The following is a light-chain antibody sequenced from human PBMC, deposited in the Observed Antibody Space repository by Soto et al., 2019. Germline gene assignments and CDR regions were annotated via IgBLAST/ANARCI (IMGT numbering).Light chain of an antibody. Sequence: QSVLTQPPSTSGTPGQRVAISCSGTSSNIGSHTVNWYQQLPGTAPKLLIYGDDQRPSGIPDRFSGSKSVTSASLAISGLHSADGVSYYCSSRDKRCNSPVFGGGTKLTVL. J-gene: IGLJ3*02. CDR1: SSNIGSHT. CDR3: SSRDKRCNSPV. V-gene: IGLV1-44*01. CDR2: GDD.